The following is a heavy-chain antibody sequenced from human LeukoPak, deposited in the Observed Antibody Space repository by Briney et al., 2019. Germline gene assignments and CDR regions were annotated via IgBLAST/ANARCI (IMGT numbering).Heavy chain of an antibody. CDR3: ASVGVIGGVTYLDY. CDR1: GGSISSYY. V-gene: IGHV4-59*01. J-gene: IGHJ4*02. D-gene: IGHD3-16*01. CDR2: LFYSGST. Sequence: SETLSLTCTVSGGSISSYYWSWIRQPPGKGLEVIAYLFYSGSTYYNPSLESRGTISVDTSKNHFSLELRPVTAADTAVDYCASVGVIGGVTYLDYWGQGTLVTVSS.